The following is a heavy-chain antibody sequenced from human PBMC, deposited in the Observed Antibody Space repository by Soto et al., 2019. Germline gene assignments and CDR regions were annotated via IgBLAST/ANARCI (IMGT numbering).Heavy chain of an antibody. Sequence: GASVKVSCKPSGYSFSNFYVHWVRQAPGQGLEWMGIIDLSSGTTSYTQKFQERVTMTRDTSMSTVYMELSRLRSEDTAVYYCARGAVVVPNGLIAGMDVWGLGTTVTVSS. J-gene: IGHJ6*02. V-gene: IGHV1-46*01. CDR3: ARGAVVVPNGLIAGMDV. CDR1: GYSFSNFY. D-gene: IGHD2-15*01. CDR2: IDLSSGTT.